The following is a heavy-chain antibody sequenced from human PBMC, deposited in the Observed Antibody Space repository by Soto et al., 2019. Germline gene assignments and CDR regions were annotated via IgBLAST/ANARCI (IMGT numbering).Heavy chain of an antibody. CDR3: ARARIFYGLDV. Sequence: QVQLVQSGAEVKKPGASVKVSCKASGYTFTSFGISWVRQAPGQGLEWMGWINAYNVYNGNTNYAQNRQGRVTMTTDTSTSTAYMELRSLRSDDTAVYYCARARIFYGLDVWGQGTTVTVSS. CDR1: GYTFTSFG. V-gene: IGHV1-18*01. CDR2: INAYNVYNGNT. D-gene: IGHD2-15*01. J-gene: IGHJ6*02.